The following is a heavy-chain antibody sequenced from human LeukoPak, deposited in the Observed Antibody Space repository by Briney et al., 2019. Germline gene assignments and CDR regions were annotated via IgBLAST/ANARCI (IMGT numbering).Heavy chain of an antibody. D-gene: IGHD3-9*01. V-gene: IGHV4-34*01. CDR2: INHSGST. CDR3: ARKPYFDWSPTPHYYYYMDV. Sequence: KPSETLSLTCAVYGGSFSGYYWSWIRQPPGKGLEWIGEINHSGSTNYNPSLKSRVTISVDTSKNQFSLKLSSVTAADTAVYYCARKPYFDWSPTPHYYYYMDVWGKGTTVTVSS. J-gene: IGHJ6*03. CDR1: GGSFSGYY.